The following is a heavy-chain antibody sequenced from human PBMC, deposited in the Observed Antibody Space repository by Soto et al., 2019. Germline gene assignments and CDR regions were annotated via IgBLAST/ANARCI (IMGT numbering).Heavy chain of an antibody. CDR1: GVSISSGGYS. Sequence: PSETLSLTCVVSGVSISSGGYSWSWIRQPPGKGLEWIGYIYHTGLTNYTPSFGSRVTISVDRSENQFSLNLRSVTAADTAVYYCGRGGFYRPGALDNWGQGTKVTVSS. V-gene: IGHV4-30-2*01. CDR3: GRGGFYRPGALDN. J-gene: IGHJ3*02. D-gene: IGHD3-3*01. CDR2: IYHTGLT.